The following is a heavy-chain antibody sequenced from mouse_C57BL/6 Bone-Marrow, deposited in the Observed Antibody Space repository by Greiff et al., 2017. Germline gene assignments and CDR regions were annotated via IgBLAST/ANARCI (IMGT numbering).Heavy chain of an antibody. CDR2: INPSNGGT. J-gene: IGHJ4*01. V-gene: IGHV1-53*01. D-gene: IGHD3-2*02. Sequence: VQLQESGTELVKPGASVKLSCKASGYTFTSYWMHWVKQRPGQGLEWIGNINPSNGGTNYNEKFKSKATLTVDKSSSTAYMQLSSLTSEDSAVYYCARGGGSSGYYYAMDYWGQGTSVTVSS. CDR3: ARGGGSSGYYYAMDY. CDR1: GYTFTSYW.